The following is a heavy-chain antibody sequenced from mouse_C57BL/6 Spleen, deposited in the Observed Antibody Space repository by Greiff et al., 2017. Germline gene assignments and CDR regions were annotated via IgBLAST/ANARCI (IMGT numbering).Heavy chain of an antibody. CDR1: GYTFTDYY. J-gene: IGHJ2*01. D-gene: IGHD2-10*01. CDR2: IYPGSGNT. V-gene: IGHV1-76*01. CDR3: ARSYPWDD. Sequence: LVESGAELVRPGASVKLSCKASGYTFTDYYINWVKQRPGQGLEWIARIYPGSGNTYYNEKFKGKATLTAEKSSSTAYMQLSSLTSEDSAVYFCARSYPWDDWGTGTTLTVSS.